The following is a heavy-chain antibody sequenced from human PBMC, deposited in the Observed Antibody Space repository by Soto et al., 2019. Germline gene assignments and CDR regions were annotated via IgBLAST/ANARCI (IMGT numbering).Heavy chain of an antibody. J-gene: IGHJ4*02. Sequence: ASVKVSCKAAGYAFRDFYIHWVRQAPAQGLEWMGWINPDSGGTLYAQTFQGRVTMTRDTSTGTAYLTLSSLRSGDTALYYCARDPGHDYGEYYYDLWGQGTLVTVSS. D-gene: IGHD4-17*01. CDR2: INPDSGGT. CDR3: ARDPGHDYGEYYYDL. CDR1: GYAFRDFY. V-gene: IGHV1-2*02.